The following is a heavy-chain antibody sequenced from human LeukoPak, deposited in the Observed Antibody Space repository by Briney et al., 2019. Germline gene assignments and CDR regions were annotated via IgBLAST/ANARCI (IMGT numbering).Heavy chain of an antibody. V-gene: IGHV4-31*03. D-gene: IGHD2-2*01. J-gene: IGHJ6*02. CDR2: IYYSGST. Sequence: PSQTLSLTCTVSGGSISSGGYYWSWIRQHPGKGLEWIGYIYYSGSTYYNPSLKSRVTISVDTSKNQFSLKLSSVTAADTAVYYCASRRYCSSTSCPGPWSIDVWGQGNPVTVSS. CDR3: ASRRYCSSTSCPGPWSIDV. CDR1: GGSISSGGYY.